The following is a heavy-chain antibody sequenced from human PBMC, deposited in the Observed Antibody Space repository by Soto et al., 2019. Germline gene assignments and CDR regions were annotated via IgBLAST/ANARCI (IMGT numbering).Heavy chain of an antibody. CDR2: INGGNGIT. D-gene: IGHD1-26*01. Sequence: ASVKVSCKASGYSFTTYSIHWVRQAPGQRLEWMGLINGGNGITKFSQKFQDRVTITRDTSASTAYMELSSLRSEDTAVYYCASPQYSPFPWGQGTLVTVSS. CDR3: ASPQYSPFP. V-gene: IGHV1-3*01. CDR1: GYSFTTYS. J-gene: IGHJ5*02.